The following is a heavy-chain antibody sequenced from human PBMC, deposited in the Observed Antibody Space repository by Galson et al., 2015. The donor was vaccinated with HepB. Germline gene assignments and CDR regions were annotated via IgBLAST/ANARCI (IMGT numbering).Heavy chain of an antibody. Sequence: SLRLSCAASGFTFTSYAMSWVRQAAGKGLEWVSGISSSGGSTYYADSVKGRFTISRDNSKNTLYLQMNSLRAEDTAVYYCAKEPFRTGGYPNWGQGTLVTVSS. J-gene: IGHJ4*02. CDR1: GFTFTSYA. CDR3: AKEPFRTGGYPN. CDR2: ISSSGGST. D-gene: IGHD1-14*01. V-gene: IGHV3-23*01.